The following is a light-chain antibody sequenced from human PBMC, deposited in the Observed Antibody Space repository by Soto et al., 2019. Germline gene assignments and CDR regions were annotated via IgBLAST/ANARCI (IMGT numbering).Light chain of an antibody. V-gene: IGLV3-21*02. CDR1: DIGSES. J-gene: IGLJ2*01. Sequence: SYELTQPPSVSVAPGQTARITCGGSDIGSESVHWYQQKPGQAPVLVVYDDSGRPSGIPERLSGSNSGNTATLTISRVEVGDEADYHCQVWDSSGDLPHVVFGGGTQLTVL. CDR2: DDS. CDR3: QVWDSSGDLPHVV.